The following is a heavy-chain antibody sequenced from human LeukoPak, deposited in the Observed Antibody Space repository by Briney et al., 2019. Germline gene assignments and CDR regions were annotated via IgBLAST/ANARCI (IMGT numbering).Heavy chain of an antibody. CDR2: ISYDGSNK. Sequence: GGSLRLSCAASGFTFSSYAMHWVRQAPGKELEWVAVISYDGSNKYYADSVKGRLTISRDNSKNTLYLQMNSLRAEDTAVYYCARPLYSCGFPYPQTLDYWGQGTLVTVSS. V-gene: IGHV3-30*01. CDR3: ARPLYSCGFPYPQTLDY. D-gene: IGHD5-18*01. J-gene: IGHJ4*02. CDR1: GFTFSSYA.